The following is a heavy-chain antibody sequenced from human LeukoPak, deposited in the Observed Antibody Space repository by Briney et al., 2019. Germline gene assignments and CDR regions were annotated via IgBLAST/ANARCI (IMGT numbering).Heavy chain of an antibody. V-gene: IGHV3-74*01. CDR3: ARAALAVDGYNLGT. Sequence: GGSLRLSCAASGFTFSSYWMHWVRQGPGKGLVWVARINSDGSSTNYADSVKGRFTISRDNAKNTVYLQMNSLRVEDTAVYYCARAALAVDGYNLGTWGQGTLVTVSS. CDR1: GFTFSSYW. D-gene: IGHD5-24*01. J-gene: IGHJ5*02. CDR2: INSDGSST.